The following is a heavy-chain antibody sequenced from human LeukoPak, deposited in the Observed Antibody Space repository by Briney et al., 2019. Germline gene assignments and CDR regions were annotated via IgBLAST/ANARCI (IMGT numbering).Heavy chain of an antibody. CDR1: GGSFSGYY. J-gene: IGHJ4*02. D-gene: IGHD5-18*01. CDR2: INHSGST. V-gene: IGHV4-34*01. CDR3: ARNGIIFPPDTAMATGDY. Sequence: SETLSLTCAVYGGSFSGYYWSWIRQPPGKGLEWIGEINHSGSTNYNPSLKSRVTISVDKSKNQFSLKLSSVTAADTAVYYCARNGIIFPPDTAMATGDYWGQGTLVTVSS.